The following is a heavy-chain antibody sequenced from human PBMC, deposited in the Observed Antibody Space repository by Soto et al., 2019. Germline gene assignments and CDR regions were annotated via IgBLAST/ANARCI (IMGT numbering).Heavy chain of an antibody. V-gene: IGHV3-23*01. CDR1: GFSFSNYA. Sequence: EVQLLESGGTLVQPGGSLRLSCAASGFSFSNYALSWVRQAPGKGLEWVSTFSAGGRTYYADSVKGRFTIARDSSQNTVHLQISGLRPEDPAVYYCAKGSLPEQYGDTLFDYWGQGTRGTVSS. D-gene: IGHD4-17*01. CDR2: FSAGGRT. CDR3: AKGSLPEQYGDTLFDY. J-gene: IGHJ4*02.